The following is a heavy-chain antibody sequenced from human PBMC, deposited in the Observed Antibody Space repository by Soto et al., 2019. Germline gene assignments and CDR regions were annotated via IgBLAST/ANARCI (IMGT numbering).Heavy chain of an antibody. Sequence: QVQLQESGPGLVKPSETLSLTCTVSGGSVSSGSYYWSWIRQPPGKGLEWIGYIYYSGSTNYNPSLKSRVTISVDTSKNQFSLKLSSVTAADTAVYYCARDTVAGTYYYGMDVWGQGTTVTVSS. D-gene: IGHD6-19*01. CDR3: ARDTVAGTYYYGMDV. V-gene: IGHV4-61*01. J-gene: IGHJ6*02. CDR1: GGSVSSGSYY. CDR2: IYYSGST.